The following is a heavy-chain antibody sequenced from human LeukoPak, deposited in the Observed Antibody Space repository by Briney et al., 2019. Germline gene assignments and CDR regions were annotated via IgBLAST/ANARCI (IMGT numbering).Heavy chain of an antibody. D-gene: IGHD6-13*01. V-gene: IGHV4-59*01. Sequence: PSETLSLTCTVSGSMYNYYWSWIRQPPGKGLEWIGDIYYSGSTNYNPSLKSRVTISVDTSKNQFSLKLSSVTAADTAVYYCARSITAAPHYYGMDVWGQGTTVTVSS. CDR3: ARSITAAPHYYGMDV. CDR1: GSMYNYY. J-gene: IGHJ6*02. CDR2: IYYSGST.